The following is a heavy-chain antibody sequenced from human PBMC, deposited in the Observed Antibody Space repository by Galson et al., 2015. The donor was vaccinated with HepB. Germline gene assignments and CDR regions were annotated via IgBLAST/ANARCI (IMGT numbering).Heavy chain of an antibody. V-gene: IGHV3-23*01. CDR3: AKVHRIAVAGTYDY. CDR1: GFTFNRHT. Sequence: SLRLSCAASGFTFNRHTLTWSPQPPGKGLEWVSAISGSGASTYHADSVKGRFTISRDNSKNTLYLQMNSLRAEDTAVYYCAKVHRIAVAGTYDYWGQGTLVTVSS. J-gene: IGHJ4*02. D-gene: IGHD6-19*01. CDR2: ISGSGAST.